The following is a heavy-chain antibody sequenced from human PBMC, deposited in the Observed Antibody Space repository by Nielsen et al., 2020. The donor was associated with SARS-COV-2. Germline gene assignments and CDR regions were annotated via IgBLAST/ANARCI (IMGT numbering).Heavy chain of an antibody. CDR3: ARGSFGNTYFAY. V-gene: IGHV4-59*01. CDR2: IYYSGST. Sequence: SETLSLTCTVSGGSISSYYWSWIRQPPGKGLEWIGYIYYSGSTNYNPSLKSRISISVDMSKNQLSLRLRSVTAADTAVYFCARGSFGNTYFAYWGQGTLVTVSS. D-gene: IGHD3-10*01. J-gene: IGHJ4*02. CDR1: GGSISSYY.